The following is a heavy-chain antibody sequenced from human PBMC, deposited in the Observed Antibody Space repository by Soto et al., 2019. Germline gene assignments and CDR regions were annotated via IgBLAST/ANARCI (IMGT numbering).Heavy chain of an antibody. V-gene: IGHV1-3*01. J-gene: IGHJ6*02. D-gene: IGHD2-15*01. CDR3: ARVAAANYYDYYGMDV. CDR2: INAGNGNT. CDR1: GYTFTSYA. Sequence: ASVKVSCKASGYTFTSYAMHWVRQAPGQRLEWMGWINAGNGNTKYSQKFQGRVTITRDTSASTAYMELSSLRSEDTAVYYCARVAAANYYDYYGMDVWGQGTTVTVSS.